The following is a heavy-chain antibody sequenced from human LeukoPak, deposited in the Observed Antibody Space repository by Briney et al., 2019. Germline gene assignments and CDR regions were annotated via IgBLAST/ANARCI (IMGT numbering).Heavy chain of an antibody. CDR2: IYYSGST. Sequence: SETLSLTCTVSGGSISSSSYYWGWIRQPPGKGLEWIGSIYYSGSTYYNPSLKSRVTISVDTSKNQFSLKLSSVTAADTAVYYCARHSLGSGSYYAPFDYWGQGTLVTVSS. D-gene: IGHD3-10*01. J-gene: IGHJ4*02. CDR1: GGSISSSSYY. CDR3: ARHSLGSGSYYAPFDY. V-gene: IGHV4-39*01.